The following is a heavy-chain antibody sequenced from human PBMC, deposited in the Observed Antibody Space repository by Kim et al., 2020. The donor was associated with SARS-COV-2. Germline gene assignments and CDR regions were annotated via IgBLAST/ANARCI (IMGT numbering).Heavy chain of an antibody. CDR3: ARTSLAVAATGAFDI. D-gene: IGHD6-19*01. Sequence: PSRKSRVTLYVDPSKNQFSLKLSSVTAADTAVYYCARTSLAVAATGAFDIWVQGTMVTVSS. V-gene: IGHV4-39*01. J-gene: IGHJ3*02.